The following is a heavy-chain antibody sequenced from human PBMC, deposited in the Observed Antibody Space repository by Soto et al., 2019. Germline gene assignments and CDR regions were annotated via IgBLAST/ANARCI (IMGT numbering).Heavy chain of an antibody. V-gene: IGHV3-23*01. CDR1: GYTFSSYA. J-gene: IGHJ3*02. CDR3: ASLIVVVVAAHKEDAFDT. D-gene: IGHD2-15*01. Sequence: EVQLLESGGGLVQPGGCLRLSCAASGYTFSSYAMSWVRQAPGKGLEWVSAISGSGGSTYYADSVKGRFTISRDNSKNTLYLQMNSLRAEDTAVYYCASLIVVVVAAHKEDAFDTWGQGTMVTVSS. CDR2: ISGSGGST.